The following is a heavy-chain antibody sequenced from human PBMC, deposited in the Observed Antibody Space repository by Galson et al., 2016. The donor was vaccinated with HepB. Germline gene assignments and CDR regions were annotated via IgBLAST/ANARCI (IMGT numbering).Heavy chain of an antibody. V-gene: IGHV3-11*06. D-gene: IGHD6-13*01. CDR3: ARDREQQLPDYIFYYYGMDV. Sequence: SLRLSCAASGFTFSDYYMSWIRQAPGKGLECVSHISSSSSFTNYADSVKGRFIISRDNVKNSLYLQMNSLRAEDTAVYFCARDREQQLPDYIFYYYGMDVWGQGTTVTASS. J-gene: IGHJ6*02. CDR2: ISSSSSFT. CDR1: GFTFSDYY.